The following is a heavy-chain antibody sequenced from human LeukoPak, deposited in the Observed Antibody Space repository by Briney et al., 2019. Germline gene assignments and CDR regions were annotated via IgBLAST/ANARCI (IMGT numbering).Heavy chain of an antibody. Sequence: GGSLRLSCAASGFTFSSYSMNWVRQAPGKGLEWVSYISSSSSTIYYADSVKGRFTISRDNSKNTLYLQMNSLRGEDTAIYYCAKPGGPGIAARGAFDIWGQGTTVTVSS. CDR3: AKPGGPGIAARGAFDI. D-gene: IGHD6-25*01. CDR2: ISSSSSTI. CDR1: GFTFSSYS. V-gene: IGHV3-48*01. J-gene: IGHJ3*02.